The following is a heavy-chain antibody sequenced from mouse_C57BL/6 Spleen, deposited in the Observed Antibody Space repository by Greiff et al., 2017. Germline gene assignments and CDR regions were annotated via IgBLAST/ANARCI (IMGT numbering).Heavy chain of an antibody. CDR1: GFSLTSYG. CDR3: ATTSTTVVATGAMEY. V-gene: IGHV2-5*01. D-gene: IGHD1-1*01. Sequence: QVQLQQSGPGLVQPSQSLSITCTVSGFSLTSYGVHWVRQSPGKGLEWLGVIWRGGSTDYNAAFMSRLSITKDNSKSQVFFKMNSLQADDTAIYYCATTSTTVVATGAMEYWGQGTSVTVSS. CDR2: IWRGGST. J-gene: IGHJ4*01.